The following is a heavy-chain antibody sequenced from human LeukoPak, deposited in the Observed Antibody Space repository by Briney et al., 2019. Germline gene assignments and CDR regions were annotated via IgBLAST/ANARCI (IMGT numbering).Heavy chain of an antibody. J-gene: IGHJ5*02. D-gene: IGHD2-15*01. Sequence: GGSLRLSCAASGFTFSSYAMSWVRQAPGKGLECISGFSGSGGSTYYADSVKGRFTISRDNSKNTLYLQMNSLRADDTAVYYCARDLRYCSGGSCYHWFDPWGQGTLVTVSS. V-gene: IGHV3-23*01. CDR1: GFTFSSYA. CDR2: FSGSGGST. CDR3: ARDLRYCSGGSCYHWFDP.